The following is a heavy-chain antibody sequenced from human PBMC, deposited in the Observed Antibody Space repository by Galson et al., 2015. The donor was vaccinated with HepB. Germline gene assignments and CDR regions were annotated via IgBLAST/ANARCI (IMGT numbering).Heavy chain of an antibody. V-gene: IGHV1-18*04. D-gene: IGHD1-26*01. CDR3: SRRIVGAPDYFDY. CDR1: GYTFSSYE. CDR2: ISVYNGKT. Sequence: CKASGYTFSSYEISWMRRAPGQGLEWMGWISVYNGKTNYAQKLQGRVTMTTDTSTNTAYMELRSLRTDDTAVYYCSRRIVGAPDYFDYWGQGTLVTVSS. J-gene: IGHJ4*02.